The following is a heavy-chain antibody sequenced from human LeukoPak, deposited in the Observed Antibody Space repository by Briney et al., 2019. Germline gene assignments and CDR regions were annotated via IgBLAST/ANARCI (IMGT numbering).Heavy chain of an antibody. CDR2: ISGSGGST. V-gene: IGHV3-23*01. CDR1: GFTFSSYA. Sequence: PGGSLRLSCAASGFTFSSYAMSWVRQAPGKGLEWVSAISGSGGSTYYADSVKGRFTISRDNSKNTLHLQMNSLRAEDTAVYYCAKDTYYYDSSGYYPTEWGQGTLVTVSS. J-gene: IGHJ4*02. CDR3: AKDTYYYDSSGYYPTE. D-gene: IGHD3-22*01.